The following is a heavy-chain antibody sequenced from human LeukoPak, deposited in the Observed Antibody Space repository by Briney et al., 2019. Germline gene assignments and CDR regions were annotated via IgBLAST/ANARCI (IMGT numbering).Heavy chain of an antibody. V-gene: IGHV5-51*01. CDR1: GYNFNIYW. D-gene: IGHD4-23*01. CDR2: IYPDDSDS. CDR3: ARRVGISLGYNFDY. Sequence: GESLKISCKASGYNFNIYWIGWVRQMPGKGLEWMGIIYPDDSDSTYSPSFQGQVTFSADKSISTAYLQWDSLKASDTAMYYCARRVGISLGYNFDYWGQGTLVTVSS. J-gene: IGHJ4*02.